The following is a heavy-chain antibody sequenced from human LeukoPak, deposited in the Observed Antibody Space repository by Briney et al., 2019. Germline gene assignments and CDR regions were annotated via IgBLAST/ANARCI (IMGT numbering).Heavy chain of an antibody. CDR2: ITAYNDNT. D-gene: IGHD3-10*01. CDR1: GYTFTSYG. Sequence: ASVNLSCKASGYTFTSYGISWVRQAPGQGLVWMGWITAYNDNTNYAQKLQGRVTMTTDTSTSTAYMELRSLRSDDTAVYYCARALLWFGEPSHIDYWGQGTLVTASS. CDR3: ARALLWFGEPSHIDY. J-gene: IGHJ4*02. V-gene: IGHV1-18*01.